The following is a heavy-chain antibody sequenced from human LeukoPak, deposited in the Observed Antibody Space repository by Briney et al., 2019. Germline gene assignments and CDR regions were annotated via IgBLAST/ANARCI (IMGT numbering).Heavy chain of an antibody. CDR2: IYYSGST. D-gene: IGHD3-3*01. Sequence: SETLSLTCTVSGGSISSYYWSWIRQPPGKGLERIGYIYYSGSTNYNPSLKSRVTISVDTSKNQFSLKLSSVTAADTAVYYCATGTYYDFWSGSTFDAFDIWGQGTMVTVSS. V-gene: IGHV4-59*08. J-gene: IGHJ3*02. CDR3: ATGTYYDFWSGSTFDAFDI. CDR1: GGSISSYY.